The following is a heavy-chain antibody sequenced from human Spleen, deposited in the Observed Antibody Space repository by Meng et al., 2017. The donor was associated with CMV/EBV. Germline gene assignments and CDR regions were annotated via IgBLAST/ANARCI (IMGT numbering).Heavy chain of an antibody. CDR3: AREDSGAYYPYTFYAMDV. J-gene: IGHJ6*02. V-gene: IGHV3-7*01. Sequence: GGSLRLSCAASGFTFSRYWMSWVRQAPGKGLEWVANIKQDGSEGYYVDSVKGRFTISRDNAKNSLYLQMNSLRAEDTAVYYCAREDSGAYYPYTFYAMDVWGQGTTVTVSS. CDR1: GFTFSRYW. D-gene: IGHD3-22*01. CDR2: IKQDGSEG.